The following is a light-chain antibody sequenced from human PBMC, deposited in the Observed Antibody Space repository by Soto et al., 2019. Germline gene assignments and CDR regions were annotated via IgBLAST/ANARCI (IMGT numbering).Light chain of an antibody. CDR2: DVS. CDR3: SSYTSSSTLYV. Sequence: QSALTQPASVSGSPGQSITISCTGTSSDVGGYNYVSGYQQHPGKAPKHMMYDVSNRPSGVSNRFSGSKSGTTASLTISGLQAEDEADDYCSSYTSSSTLYVFGTGTKVTVL. J-gene: IGLJ1*01. V-gene: IGLV2-14*01. CDR1: SSDVGGYNY.